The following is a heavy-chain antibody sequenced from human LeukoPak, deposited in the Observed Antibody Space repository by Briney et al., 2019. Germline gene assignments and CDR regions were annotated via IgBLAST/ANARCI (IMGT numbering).Heavy chain of an antibody. V-gene: IGHV4-59*08. CDR3: ARHSYNYYGLDV. CDR2: IYYSGTT. CDR1: GGSISPYY. Sequence: MASETLSLTCTVSGGSISPYYWSWIRQPPGKRLEWIGYIYYSGTTNYNPSLKSRVTMSVDTSNNHLSLRLTSVTAADTALYYCARHSYNYYGLDVWGQGTTLTVSS. J-gene: IGHJ6*02.